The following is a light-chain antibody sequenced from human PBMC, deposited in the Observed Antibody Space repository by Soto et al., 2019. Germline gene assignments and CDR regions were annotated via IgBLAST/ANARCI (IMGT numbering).Light chain of an antibody. CDR1: SNDVGGYKY. V-gene: IGLV2-14*01. J-gene: IGLJ2*01. CDR2: EVT. CDR3: SSYTSRSTVV. Sequence: QSVLTQPASVSGSPGQSITISCIGTSNDVGGYKYVSWYQQHPGKAPKLMIYEVTNRPSGVSDRFSGSKSGNTASLTISGLQAEDEADYYCSSYTSRSTVVFGGGTKLTVL.